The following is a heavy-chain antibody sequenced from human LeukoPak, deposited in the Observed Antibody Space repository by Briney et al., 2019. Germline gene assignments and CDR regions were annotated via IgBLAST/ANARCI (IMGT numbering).Heavy chain of an antibody. CDR1: GFTFSSYA. Sequence: GGSLRLSCAASGFTFSSYAMHWVRQAPGKGLEWVAVISFDGRNKYNADSVKGRFTISRDNSKNTLYLQMSSLRAEDTAVYYCARDLAGLSDYWGQGTLVTVSS. J-gene: IGHJ4*02. CDR2: ISFDGRNK. CDR3: ARDLAGLSDY. V-gene: IGHV3-30*04. D-gene: IGHD7-27*01.